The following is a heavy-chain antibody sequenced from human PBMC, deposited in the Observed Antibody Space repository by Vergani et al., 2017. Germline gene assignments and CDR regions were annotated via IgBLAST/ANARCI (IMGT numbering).Heavy chain of an antibody. D-gene: IGHD3-22*01. J-gene: IGHJ3*02. V-gene: IGHV4-34*01. CDR1: GGSFTKYY. CDR3: ARVGYYDSSGKEAFDI. Sequence: QVQLQQWGAGLLKPSETLSLKCAVYGGSFTKYYWSWIRQPPGKGLEWIGEVNHSGSINYSPSLKSGVTISIDTSKQQFSLTLSSVTAADTAVYYCARVGYYDSSGKEAFDIWGQGTMVTVSS. CDR2: VNHSGSI.